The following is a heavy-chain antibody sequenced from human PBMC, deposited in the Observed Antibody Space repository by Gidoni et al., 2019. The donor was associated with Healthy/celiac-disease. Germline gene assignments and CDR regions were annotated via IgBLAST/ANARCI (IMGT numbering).Heavy chain of an antibody. CDR2: IYYSGST. D-gene: IGHD3-9*01. Sequence: QLQLQESGPGLVKPSETLSLTCTVSGGSISSSSYYWGWIRQPPGKGLEGIGSIYYSGSTYYNPSLKSRVTISVDTSKNQFSLKLSSVTAADTAVYYCARQGGDVLRYFDWLYYFDYWGQGTLVTVSS. CDR3: ARQGGDVLRYFDWLYYFDY. J-gene: IGHJ4*02. V-gene: IGHV4-39*01. CDR1: GGSISSSSYY.